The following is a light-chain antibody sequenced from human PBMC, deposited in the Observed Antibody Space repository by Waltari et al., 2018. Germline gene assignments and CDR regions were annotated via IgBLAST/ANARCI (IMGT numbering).Light chain of an antibody. J-gene: IGKJ4*01. CDR2: AAS. CDR3: LQHNSYPLT. Sequence: TCRASQCITNYLAWFQQKPGKVPKHLIYAASSLQSGVPSRFSGSGSGTEFTLTISSLQPEDFATYYCLQHNSYPLTFGGGTKVEIK. V-gene: IGKV1-17*03. CDR1: QCITNY.